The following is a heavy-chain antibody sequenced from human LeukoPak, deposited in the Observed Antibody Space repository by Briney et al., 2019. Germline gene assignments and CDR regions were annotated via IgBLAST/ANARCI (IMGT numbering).Heavy chain of an antibody. CDR1: GFTVSSKH. D-gene: IGHD2-2*01. Sequence: GGSLRLSCAASGFTVSSKHVTWVRQAPGKGLEWVSVVYSGGTTYYADSVKGRFTISKDNSNNTLYLQMNSLRAEDTAVYYCTSRVVVPAAISDYWGQGTLVTVSS. J-gene: IGHJ4*02. V-gene: IGHV3-53*01. CDR2: VYSGGTT. CDR3: TSRVVVPAAISDY.